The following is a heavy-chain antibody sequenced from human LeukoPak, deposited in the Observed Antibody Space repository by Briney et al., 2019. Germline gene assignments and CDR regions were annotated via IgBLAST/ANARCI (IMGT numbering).Heavy chain of an antibody. CDR1: GFTFNTYG. Sequence: GGSLRLSCAASGFTFNTYGLHWVRQAPGKGLEWVGLIASDGRNAFYVDSVKGRFTISRDDSKNTLYLQMNSLRVEDTAVYYCARGGGYSSGLDYWGQGTLVTVSS. CDR2: IASDGRNA. D-gene: IGHD6-19*01. V-gene: IGHV3-30*04. CDR3: ARGGGYSSGLDY. J-gene: IGHJ4*02.